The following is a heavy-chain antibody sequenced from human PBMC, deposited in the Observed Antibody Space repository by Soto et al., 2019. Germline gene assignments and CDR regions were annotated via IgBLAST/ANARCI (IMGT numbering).Heavy chain of an antibody. Sequence: ASVKVSCKASGYTFTSYGISWVRQAPGQGLEWMGWISAYNGNTNYAQKLQGRVTMTTDTSTSTAYMELRSLRSDDTAVYYCARLGYCSSTSCYKSRRGGDYYYYYMDVWGKGTTVTVSS. J-gene: IGHJ6*03. CDR3: ARLGYCSSTSCYKSRRGGDYYYYYMDV. CDR2: ISAYNGNT. CDR1: GYTFTSYG. V-gene: IGHV1-18*01. D-gene: IGHD2-2*02.